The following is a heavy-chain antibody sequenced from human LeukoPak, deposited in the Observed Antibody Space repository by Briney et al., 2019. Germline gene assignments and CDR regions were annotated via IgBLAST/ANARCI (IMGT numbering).Heavy chain of an antibody. CDR2: IYYSGST. D-gene: IGHD6-19*01. J-gene: IGHJ4*02. V-gene: IGHV4-30-4*01. Sequence: SETLSLTCTVSGGSISSYYWSWIRQPPGKGLEWIGYIYYSGSTYYNPSLKSRVTVSVDTSKNQFSLKLSSVTAADTAVYYCARGRYSSGWFFDYWGQGTLVTVSS. CDR1: GGSISSYY. CDR3: ARGRYSSGWFFDY.